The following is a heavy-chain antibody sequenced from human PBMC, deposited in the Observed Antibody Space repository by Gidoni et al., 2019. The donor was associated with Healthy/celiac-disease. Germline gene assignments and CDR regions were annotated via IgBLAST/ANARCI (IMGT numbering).Heavy chain of an antibody. D-gene: IGHD6-19*01. Sequence: QLQLPESGPGLVQPSETLSLPCPVSGGSISSSSYYWGWIRQPPGKGLEWIGSIYYSGSTYYNPSLKSRVTISVDTSKNQFSLKLSSVTAADTAVYYCASLASSGWSYYYGMDVWGQGTTVTVSS. V-gene: IGHV4-39*01. J-gene: IGHJ6*02. CDR1: GGSISSSSYY. CDR2: IYYSGST. CDR3: ASLASSGWSYYYGMDV.